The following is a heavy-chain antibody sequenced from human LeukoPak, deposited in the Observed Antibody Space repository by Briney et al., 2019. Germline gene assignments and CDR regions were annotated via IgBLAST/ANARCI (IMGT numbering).Heavy chain of an antibody. CDR1: GGSISGYN. CDR3: ARDHSGGVIDY. D-gene: IGHD3-16*01. CDR2: IYSSGST. V-gene: IGHV4-4*07. J-gene: IGHJ4*02. Sequence: SETLSLTCIVSGGSISGYNWSWIRQPAGKGLEWIGRIYSSGSTEYNPFLKSRVTMSVDTPKNQFSPKLRSMTAADTAVYYCARDHSGGVIDYWGQGTLVTVSS.